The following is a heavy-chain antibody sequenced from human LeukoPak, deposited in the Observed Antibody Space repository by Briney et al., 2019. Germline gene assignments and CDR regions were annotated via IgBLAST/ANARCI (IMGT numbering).Heavy chain of an antibody. J-gene: IGHJ4*02. CDR3: AKGPLTEVPGTTWDY. CDR1: GFTFSSYW. V-gene: IGHV3-23*01. CDR2: ISGSSGVT. D-gene: IGHD6-19*01. Sequence: GSLRLSCAASGFTFSSYWMHWVRQAPGKGPEWVSDISGSSGVTHFADSVRGRFSISRDNSKNTLYLQMSSLRAEDTAVCYCAKGPLTEVPGTTWDYWGQGTLVTVSS.